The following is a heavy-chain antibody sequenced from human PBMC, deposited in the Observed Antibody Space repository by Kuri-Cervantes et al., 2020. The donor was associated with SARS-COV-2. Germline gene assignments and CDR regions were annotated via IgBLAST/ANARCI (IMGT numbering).Heavy chain of an antibody. CDR3: ARVPITVTHGGGMDV. J-gene: IGHJ6*02. V-gene: IGHV1-2*02. D-gene: IGHD3-10*01. Sequence: ASVKVSCKASGYTFTSYGISWVRQAPGQGLEWMGWINPNSGATDYAQNFQGRITMTRATSISTAFMEFSSLRSDDTAVYYCARVPITVTHGGGMDVWGQGTTVTGYS. CDR2: INPNSGAT. CDR1: GYTFTSYG.